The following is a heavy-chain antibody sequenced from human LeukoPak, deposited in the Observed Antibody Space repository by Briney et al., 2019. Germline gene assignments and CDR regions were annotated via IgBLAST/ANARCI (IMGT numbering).Heavy chain of an antibody. CDR3: ARGSIAAAKTGAFDI. CDR1: GYTFTSYG. CDR2: ISAYNGNT. V-gene: IGHV1-18*01. Sequence: ASVKVSCKASGYTFTSYGISWVRQAPGQGLEWMGWISAYNGNTNYAQKLQGRVTMTTDTSTSIAYMELRSLRSDDTAVYYCARGSIAAAKTGAFDIWGQGTMVTVSS. J-gene: IGHJ3*02. D-gene: IGHD6-13*01.